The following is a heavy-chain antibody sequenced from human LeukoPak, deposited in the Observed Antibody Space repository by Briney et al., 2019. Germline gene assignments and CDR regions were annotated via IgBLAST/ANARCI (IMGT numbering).Heavy chain of an antibody. V-gene: IGHV3-21*01. J-gene: IGHJ4*02. CDR2: ISSSSYI. CDR1: GFTFSSYR. Sequence: GGSLRLSCAASGFTFSSYRMNWVRQAPGKGLEWVSSISSSSYIYYVDSVKGRFTISRDNAKNSLYLQMNSLRAEDTAVYYCARESRAYGELDYWGQGTLVTVSS. D-gene: IGHD3-10*01. CDR3: ARESRAYGELDY.